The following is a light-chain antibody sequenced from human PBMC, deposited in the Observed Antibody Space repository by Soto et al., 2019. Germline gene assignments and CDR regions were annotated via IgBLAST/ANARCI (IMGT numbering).Light chain of an antibody. V-gene: IGKV3-20*01. CDR1: QSVSSTD. J-gene: IGKJ1*01. Sequence: EIVLTQSPGTLSLSPGERATLSCRASQSVSSTDLAWYQKKPGQAPRLLIYGASTRATGIPDRISGSGSGTDFPLTISRLEPEDFAVYYCQQYGSSPPWTFGQGTKVEIK. CDR2: GAS. CDR3: QQYGSSPPWT.